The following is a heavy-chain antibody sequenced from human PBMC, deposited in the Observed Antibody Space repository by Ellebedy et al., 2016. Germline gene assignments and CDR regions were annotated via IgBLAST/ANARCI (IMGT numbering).Heavy chain of an antibody. D-gene: IGHD3-3*01. J-gene: IGHJ6*03. CDR3: AKGGTLITNWSYDYMDV. CDR2: ISGSGGST. V-gene: IGHV3-23*01. Sequence: GGSLRLSXAASGFTFSSYAMSWVRQAPGKGLEWVSSISGSGGSTYYADSVKGRFTISRDNSKNTLSLQMNSLRAEDTALYYCAKGGTLITNWSYDYMDVWGKGTAVTVSS. CDR1: GFTFSSYA.